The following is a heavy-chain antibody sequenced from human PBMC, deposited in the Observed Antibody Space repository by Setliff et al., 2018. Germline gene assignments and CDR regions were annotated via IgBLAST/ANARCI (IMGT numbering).Heavy chain of an antibody. V-gene: IGHV5-51*01. D-gene: IGHD2-21*01. CDR2: IYPGDSDT. Sequence: GESLKISCKGSGYSFTSYWIGWVRQMPGKGLEWMGIIYPGDSDTRYSPSFQGQVTISTDTSTNTAFLQWNNLKASDTAVYYCARRGERFFNWFDPWGQGTLVTVSS. J-gene: IGHJ5*02. CDR1: GYSFTSYW. CDR3: ARRGERFFNWFDP.